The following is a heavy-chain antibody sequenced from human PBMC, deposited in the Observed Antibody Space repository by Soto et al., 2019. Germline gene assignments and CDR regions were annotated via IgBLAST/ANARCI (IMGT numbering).Heavy chain of an antibody. J-gene: IGHJ5*02. D-gene: IGHD3-16*01. CDR2: IYWDDDK. V-gene: IGHV2-5*02. Sequence: QITLKESGPTLVKPTQTLTLTCTFSGFSLSTSGVGVGWIRQPQGKALEWLALIYWDDDKRYSPSLKSRLTITKDTSKNQVVLTMTNMDPVDTATYYCAHRFYGLGGNWFDPWGQGTLVTVSS. CDR3: AHRFYGLGGNWFDP. CDR1: GFSLSTSGVG.